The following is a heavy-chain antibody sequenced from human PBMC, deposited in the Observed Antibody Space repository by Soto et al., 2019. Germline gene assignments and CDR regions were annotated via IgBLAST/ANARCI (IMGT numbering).Heavy chain of an antibody. Sequence: PSETLSLTCTVSGGSISSYYWSWIRQPPGKGLEWIGYIYYSGSTNYNPSLKSRVTISVDTSKNQFSLKLSSVTVADTAVYYCARHVVPAANYFDYWGQGTLVTVSS. D-gene: IGHD2-2*01. CDR3: ARHVVPAANYFDY. J-gene: IGHJ4*02. CDR1: GGSISSYY. V-gene: IGHV4-59*08. CDR2: IYYSGST.